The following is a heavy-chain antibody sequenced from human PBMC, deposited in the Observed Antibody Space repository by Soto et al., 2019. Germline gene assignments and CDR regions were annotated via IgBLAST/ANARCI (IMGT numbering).Heavy chain of an antibody. CDR3: AKGSILLVTVIRPDDAFDI. D-gene: IGHD2-21*02. J-gene: IGHJ3*02. CDR1: GFTFTNYA. CDR2: ISGGVGST. Sequence: GGSLRLSCAASGFTFTNYAMNWVRQAQGKGLEWVSGISGGVGSTYYADSVKGRFTISRDTSKNTLYLQMNSLRADDTAVYYCAKGSILLVTVIRPDDAFDIWGQGTMVTVSS. V-gene: IGHV3-23*01.